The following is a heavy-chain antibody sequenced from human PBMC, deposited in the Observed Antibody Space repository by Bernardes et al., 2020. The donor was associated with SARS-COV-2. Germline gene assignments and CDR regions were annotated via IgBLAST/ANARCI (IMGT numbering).Heavy chain of an antibody. CDR3: VRDIVVVPAASYYYGMDV. CDR1: GFTFSSYW. Sequence: GSLRLSCAASGFTFSSYWMSWVRQAPGKGLEWVANIKQDGSEKYYVDSVKGRFTISRDNAKNSLYLQMNSLRAEDTAAYYCVRDIVVVPAASYYYGMDVWSQGTTVTVCS. V-gene: IGHV3-7*04. J-gene: IGHJ6*02. D-gene: IGHD2-2*01. CDR2: IKQDGSEK.